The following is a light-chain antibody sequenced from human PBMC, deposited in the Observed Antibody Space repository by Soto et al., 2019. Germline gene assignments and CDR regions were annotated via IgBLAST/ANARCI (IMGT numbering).Light chain of an antibody. Sequence: QSALTQPASVSGSPGQSITISCTGTSSDVGAYNYVAWYQHHPGKVPKLMIYDVTNRPSGVSGRFSGSKSGNTASLTISGLQAGDEADYYCSSYTSSRTLVFGSGTKVTVL. CDR3: SSYTSSRTLV. V-gene: IGLV2-14*03. CDR2: DVT. J-gene: IGLJ1*01. CDR1: SSDVGAYNY.